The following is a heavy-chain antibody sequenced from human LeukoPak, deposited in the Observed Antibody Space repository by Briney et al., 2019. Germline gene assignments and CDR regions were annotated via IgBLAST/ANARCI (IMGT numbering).Heavy chain of an antibody. V-gene: IGHV3-15*01. CDR1: GFTFSNAW. Sequence: GGSLRLSCAASGFTFSNAWMNWVRQAPGKGLEWVGRIKTKAEGGTTDYAAPVKGRFTISRDDSKNTVYLQMNSLKTEDTAVYYCASYGSGGHDHWGQGSLVTVSS. J-gene: IGHJ4*02. CDR2: IKTKAEGGTT. D-gene: IGHD3-10*01. CDR3: ASYGSGGHDH.